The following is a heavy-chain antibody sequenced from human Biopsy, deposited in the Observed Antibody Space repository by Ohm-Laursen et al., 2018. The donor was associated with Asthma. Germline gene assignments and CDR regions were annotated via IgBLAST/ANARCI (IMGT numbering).Heavy chain of an antibody. V-gene: IGHV4-39*01. D-gene: IGHD3-3*01. CDR3: ARRITIFGVVQKDHGMDA. Sequence: SDTLSLTCSVSGGSMTPTSHYWDWIRQAPGKGLEWIGYISYGGKTSSNPSLKTRVTISRDTSKNQFSLRLTSVTAADTAVYFCARRITIFGVVQKDHGMDAWGQGTTVIVSS. CDR2: ISYGGKT. J-gene: IGHJ6*02. CDR1: GGSMTPTSHY.